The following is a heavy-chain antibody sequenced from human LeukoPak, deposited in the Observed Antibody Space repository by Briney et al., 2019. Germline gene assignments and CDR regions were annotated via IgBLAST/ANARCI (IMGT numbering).Heavy chain of an antibody. J-gene: IGHJ5*02. V-gene: IGHV3-23*01. CDR1: GFTFSSYV. Sequence: GGSLRLSXAASGFTFSSYVISWVRQAPGKGLEWVSAISGSGGSTYYADSVKGRFTISRDNSKNTLYLQMNSLRAEDTAVYYCVKDTCSGGSCYSNWFDPWGQGTLVTVSS. D-gene: IGHD2-15*01. CDR2: ISGSGGST. CDR3: VKDTCSGGSCYSNWFDP.